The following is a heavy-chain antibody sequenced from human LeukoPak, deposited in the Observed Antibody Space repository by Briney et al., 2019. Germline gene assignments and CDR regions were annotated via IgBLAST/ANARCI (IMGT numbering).Heavy chain of an antibody. V-gene: IGHV1-2*02. Sequence: GASVKVSCKASGYTFTGYYMHWVRQAPGQGLEWMGWINPNSGGTNYAQKFQGRVTMTRDTSISTAYMELSRLRSDDTAVYYCARVVYSYRHNWFDPWGQGTLVTVSS. CDR3: ARVVYSYRHNWFDP. D-gene: IGHD5-18*01. CDR1: GYTFTGYY. CDR2: INPNSGGT. J-gene: IGHJ5*02.